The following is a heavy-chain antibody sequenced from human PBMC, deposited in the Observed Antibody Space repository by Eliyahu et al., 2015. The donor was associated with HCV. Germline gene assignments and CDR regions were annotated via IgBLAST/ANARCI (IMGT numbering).Heavy chain of an antibody. CDR2: ISNDGTKK. J-gene: IGHJ5*02. CDR1: GVTLXNYA. CDR3: ARVHDSGSSWYNWFDP. Sequence: QVQLVESGGGVVESGRSLRLSCVGSGVTLXNYAFPWVRQTPGKGLEWGAVISNDGTKKDYADSVKGRFTISRDDSQNTVYLYMNSLRPDDTAMYLCARVHDSGSSWYNWFDPWGQGTLVTVSS. D-gene: IGHD6-13*01. V-gene: IGHV3-30*04.